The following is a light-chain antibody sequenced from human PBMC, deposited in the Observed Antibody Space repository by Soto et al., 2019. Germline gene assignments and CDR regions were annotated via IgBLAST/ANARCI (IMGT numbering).Light chain of an antibody. Sequence: QSVLTQPPSASGTPGQRVTISCSGSSSDIGTNFVYWYQQLPGTAPKRLIFSNAQRPSGVPDRFSGSRSGTSASLAISGLRSEDEADYYCAAWDATLGGWVFGGGTKLTVL. CDR1: SSDIGTNF. CDR3: AAWDATLGGWV. J-gene: IGLJ3*02. CDR2: SNA. V-gene: IGLV1-47*02.